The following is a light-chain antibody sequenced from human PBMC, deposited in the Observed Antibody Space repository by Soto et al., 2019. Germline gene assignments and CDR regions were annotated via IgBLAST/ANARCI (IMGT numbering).Light chain of an antibody. V-gene: IGKV1-33*01. CDR3: QQYDKLPP. J-gene: IGKJ3*01. CDR1: QDISNS. CDR2: DAS. Sequence: DIQMTQSPSSLSASVGDRATITCQARQDISNSLNWYQQKPGNAPKLLFYDASNLETGVQSRFSGSGSGTDFTFTISSLQPEDIATYYFQQYDKLPPVGPGTKVDIK.